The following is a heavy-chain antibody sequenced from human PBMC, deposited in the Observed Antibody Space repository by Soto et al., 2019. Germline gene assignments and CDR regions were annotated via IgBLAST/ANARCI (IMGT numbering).Heavy chain of an antibody. Sequence: AGGSLRLSCAASGFTFSSYEMDWVRQAPGKGLEWVSYISSSGSTVYYADSVKGRFTISRDNAKNSLYLQMNSLRAEDTAVYYCARDEACSGGSCHFDYWGQGTLVTVSS. CDR3: ARDEACSGGSCHFDY. J-gene: IGHJ4*02. CDR1: GFTFSSYE. D-gene: IGHD2-15*01. CDR2: ISSSGSTV. V-gene: IGHV3-48*03.